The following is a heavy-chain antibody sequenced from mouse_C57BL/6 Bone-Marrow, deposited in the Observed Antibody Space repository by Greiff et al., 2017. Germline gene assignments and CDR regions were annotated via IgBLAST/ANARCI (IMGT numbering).Heavy chain of an antibody. CDR3: ARKGVTVVAPFDY. V-gene: IGHV1-72*01. CDR1: GYTFTSYW. D-gene: IGHD1-1*01. J-gene: IGHJ2*01. Sequence: QVQLKQPGAELVKPGASVKLSCTASGYTFTSYWMHWVKQRPGRGLEWIGRIDPNSGGTKYNEKFKSKATLTVDKPSSTAYMQLSSLTSEDSAVYYCARKGVTVVAPFDYWGQGTTLTVSS. CDR2: IDPNSGGT.